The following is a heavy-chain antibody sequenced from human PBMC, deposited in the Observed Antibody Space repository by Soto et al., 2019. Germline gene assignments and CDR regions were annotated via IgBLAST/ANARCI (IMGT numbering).Heavy chain of an antibody. D-gene: IGHD6-13*01. CDR3: AKVAAVGFRQFDY. V-gene: IGHV3-9*01. Sequence: TGGSLRLSCAASGFTFDDYAMHWVRQAPGKGLEWVSGISWNSGSIGYADSVKGRFTISRDNAKNSLYLQMNSLRAEDTALYYCAKVAAVGFRQFDYWGQGTLVTVSS. CDR2: ISWNSGSI. CDR1: GFTFDDYA. J-gene: IGHJ4*02.